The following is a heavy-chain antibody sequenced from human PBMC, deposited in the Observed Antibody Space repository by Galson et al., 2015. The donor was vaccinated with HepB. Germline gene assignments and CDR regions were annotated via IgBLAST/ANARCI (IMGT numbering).Heavy chain of an antibody. D-gene: IGHD4-11*01. Sequence: SLRLSCAASGFTFSIYGLHWVRQAPGKGLEWVAVISYDSTDKYYADSVKGRFTISRDSSKNLLYLQMNSLRVEDTAVYYCAKVRDNYSIHYYGMDVWGQGTTVTVSS. CDR1: GFTFSIYG. V-gene: IGHV3-30*18. J-gene: IGHJ6*02. CDR3: AKVRDNYSIHYYGMDV. CDR2: ISYDSTDK.